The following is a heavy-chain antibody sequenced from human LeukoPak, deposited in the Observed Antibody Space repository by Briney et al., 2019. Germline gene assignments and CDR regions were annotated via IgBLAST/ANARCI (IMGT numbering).Heavy chain of an antibody. D-gene: IGHD6-13*01. CDR3: ARSASDKYSSSDY. V-gene: IGHV3-11*06. CDR2: ISSSSSYT. CDR1: GFTFSDFY. J-gene: IGHJ4*02. Sequence: GGSLRLSCAASGFTFSDFYMSCIRQAPGKGLEWVSYISSSSSYTNYADSVKGRFTISRDNAKNSLYLQMNSLRAEDTAVYYCARSASDKYSSSDYWGQGTLVTVSS.